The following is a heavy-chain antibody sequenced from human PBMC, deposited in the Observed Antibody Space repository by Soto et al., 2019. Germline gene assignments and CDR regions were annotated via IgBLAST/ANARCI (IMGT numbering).Heavy chain of an antibody. Sequence: SETLSLTCTVPGGSISSYYWSWIRQPAGKGLEWIGRIYTSGSTNYNPSPKSRVTMSVDTSKNQFSLKLSSVTAADTAVYYCARDYYDSSGYYYVFDYWGQGTLVTVSS. CDR3: ARDYYDSSGYYYVFDY. D-gene: IGHD3-22*01. CDR2: IYTSGST. CDR1: GGSISSYY. V-gene: IGHV4-4*07. J-gene: IGHJ4*02.